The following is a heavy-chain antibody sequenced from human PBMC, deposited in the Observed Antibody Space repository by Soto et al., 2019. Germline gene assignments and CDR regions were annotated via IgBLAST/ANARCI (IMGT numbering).Heavy chain of an antibody. V-gene: IGHV4-34*01. D-gene: IGHD2-2*01. CDR1: GGTFSVYN. CDR2: INHSAGT. Sequence: DSLSLTCAMFGGTFSVYNLSWLRQPPGKGLEWIAKINHSAGTNYKPSLRSRATISVDTSKNQFSLKLSSVTAADTAIYYCARGISVSGGVTAPDSWGQGTLVTVSS. CDR3: ARGISVSGGVTAPDS. J-gene: IGHJ4*02.